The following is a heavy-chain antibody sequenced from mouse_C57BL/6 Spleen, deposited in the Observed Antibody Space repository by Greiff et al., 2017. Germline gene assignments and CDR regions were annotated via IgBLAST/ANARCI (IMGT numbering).Heavy chain of an antibody. CDR2: INPNNGGT. CDR1: GYTFTDYN. D-gene: IGHD1-1*01. Sequence: VQLQQSGPELVKPGASVKMSCKASGYTFTDYNMHWVKQSHGKSLEWIGYINPNNGGTSSNQKFKGKDTLTVNKSSSTAYMELRSLTSEDSAVYYCARGGSSWYFDVWGTGTTVTVSS. CDR3: ARGGSSWYFDV. J-gene: IGHJ1*03. V-gene: IGHV1-22*01.